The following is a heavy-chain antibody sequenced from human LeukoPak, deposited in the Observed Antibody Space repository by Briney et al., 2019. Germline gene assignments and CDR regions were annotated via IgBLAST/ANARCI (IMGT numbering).Heavy chain of an antibody. Sequence: KPAETLSLTCDVDGGSFSGYYWSWIRQPPGKGLEWIGEINHSGSTNYNPSLKSRVTISVDTSKNQFSLKLSSVTAADTAVYYCGAVAANYYHYGMDVWGQGTTVTVSS. V-gene: IGHV4-34*01. J-gene: IGHJ6*02. CDR3: GAVAANYYHYGMDV. CDR1: GGSFSGYY. D-gene: IGHD6-19*01. CDR2: INHSGST.